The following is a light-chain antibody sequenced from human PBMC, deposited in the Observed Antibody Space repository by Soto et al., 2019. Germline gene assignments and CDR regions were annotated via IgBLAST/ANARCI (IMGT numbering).Light chain of an antibody. V-gene: IGKV4-1*01. CDR2: WAS. CDR3: QQYFHSPPT. J-gene: IGKJ4*01. CDR1: QTVFFNSNNRNY. Sequence: DIVMTQSPDSLAVSLGERATINCKSSQTVFFNSNNRNYVVWYQQKPGQPPKLLISWASIRESGVPDRISGSGSGTDFTLTISSLQAEDVAVYYCQQYFHSPPTFGGGTRVEI.